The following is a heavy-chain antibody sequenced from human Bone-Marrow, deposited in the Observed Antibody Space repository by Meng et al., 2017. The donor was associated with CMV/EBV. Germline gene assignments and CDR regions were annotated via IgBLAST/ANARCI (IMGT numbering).Heavy chain of an antibody. V-gene: IGHV3-74*01. D-gene: IGHD3-3*01. J-gene: IGHJ4*02. CDR1: GFTLTPFW. CDR3: ELRDERGGYYL. Sequence: GESLKISCAASGFTLTPFWIHWVRQAPGKGLVWVSRIKSDGRGTSYADSVKGRFTVSRDNAKNTQYLQMNSLRAEETAVYYCELRDERGGYYLWGQGTLVTVSS. CDR2: IKSDGRGT.